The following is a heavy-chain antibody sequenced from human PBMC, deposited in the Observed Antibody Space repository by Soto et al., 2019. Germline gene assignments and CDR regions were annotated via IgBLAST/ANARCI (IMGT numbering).Heavy chain of an antibody. V-gene: IGHV1-18*01. CDR3: ASLYCRGGSCYLEYFQR. J-gene: IGHJ1*01. Sequence: ASVKVSCKASGYTFTSYGISCVRQAPGQGLEWMGWISANTGNTNYAQKLQGRVTMTTDTSTTTAYMELRSLRSDDTAVYYCASLYCRGGSCYLEYFQRWGQGTLVTVSS. CDR1: GYTFTSYG. D-gene: IGHD2-15*01. CDR2: ISANTGNT.